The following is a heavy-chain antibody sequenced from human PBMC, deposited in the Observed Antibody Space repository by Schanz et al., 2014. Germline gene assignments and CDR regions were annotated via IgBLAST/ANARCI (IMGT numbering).Heavy chain of an antibody. CDR2: ISGGGGSA. J-gene: IGHJ4*02. Sequence: EVQLVESGGGLVQPGGSLRLSCAASGFTFNNYAMNWVRLVPGKGLECVSGISGGGGSAYYADSVKGRFTISRDNSKNTLYLQMSSLRAEDTAVYYCAKVWGSDYFYPFDYWGQGTLVTVSS. CDR3: AKVWGSDYFYPFDY. CDR1: GFTFNNYA. D-gene: IGHD3-22*01. V-gene: IGHV3-23*04.